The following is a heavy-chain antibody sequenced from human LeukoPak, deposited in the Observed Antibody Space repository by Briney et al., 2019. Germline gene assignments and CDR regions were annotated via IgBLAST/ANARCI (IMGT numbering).Heavy chain of an antibody. D-gene: IGHD3-22*01. V-gene: IGHV1-24*01. CDR2: FDPEDGET. CDR3: ATGIPHYDSSGPKSIVDY. CDR1: GYTLTELS. Sequence: ASVKVSCKVSGYTLTELSMHWVRQAPGKGLGWMGGFDPEDGETIYAQKFQGRVTMTEDTSTDTAYMELSSLRSEDTAVYYCATGIPHYDSSGPKSIVDYWGQGTLVTVSS. J-gene: IGHJ4*02.